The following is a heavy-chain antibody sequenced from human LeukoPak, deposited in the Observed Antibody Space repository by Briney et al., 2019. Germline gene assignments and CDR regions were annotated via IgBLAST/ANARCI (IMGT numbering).Heavy chain of an antibody. CDR3: ARDVGKGFDC. D-gene: IGHD1-26*01. CDR2: IKDDGSQK. J-gene: IGHJ4*02. CDR1: GFTFSRYW. Sequence: PGGSLRLSCAASGFTFSRYWMTWVRQAPGKGLERVANIKDDGSQKYYVDSVKGRFTISRDNAKNSLYLQMNSLGAEDTAVYYCARDVGKGFDCWGQGTLVTVSS. V-gene: IGHV3-7*01.